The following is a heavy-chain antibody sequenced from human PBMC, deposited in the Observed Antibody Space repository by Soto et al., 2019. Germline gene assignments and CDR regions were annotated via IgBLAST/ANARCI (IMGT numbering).Heavy chain of an antibody. Sequence: EVQLMESGGGLVQPGGSLKLSCAASGFTFSGSAMHWVRQASGKGLEWVGRIRSKANSYATAYAASVKGRFTISRDDSKNTAYLQMNSLKTEDTAVYYCTNPQLYYGMDVWGQGTTVTVSS. J-gene: IGHJ6*02. CDR2: IRSKANSYAT. V-gene: IGHV3-73*02. CDR1: GFTFSGSA. CDR3: TNPQLYYGMDV. D-gene: IGHD5-18*01.